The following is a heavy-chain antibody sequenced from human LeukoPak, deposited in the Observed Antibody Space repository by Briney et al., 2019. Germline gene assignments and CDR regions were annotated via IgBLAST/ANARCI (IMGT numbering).Heavy chain of an antibody. V-gene: IGHV3-7*04. CDR3: ARDRYYYDNSGAGVPDN. J-gene: IGHJ4*02. D-gene: IGHD3-22*01. CDR1: GFTFSSYA. CDR2: IKEDGSAK. Sequence: GGSLRLSCAASGFTFSSYAMSWVRQAPGKGLEWVANIKEDGSAKYYVDSVKGRFTISRDNAKNSLYLQMNSLRAEDTAVYYCARDRYYYDNSGAGVPDNWGQGTLVTVSS.